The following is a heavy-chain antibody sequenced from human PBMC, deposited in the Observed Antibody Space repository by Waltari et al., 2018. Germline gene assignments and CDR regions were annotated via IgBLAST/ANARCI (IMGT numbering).Heavy chain of an antibody. D-gene: IGHD6-13*01. V-gene: IGHV4-38-2*01. Sequence: QVQLQESGPGLVKPSETLSLTCAVSGYSISSGSYWGWIRQPPGKGLEWIGSIYHSGSTYYNPSLKSRVTISVDTSKNQFSLKLSSVTAADTAVYYCASPGYSTTFDIWGQGTMVTVSS. CDR2: IYHSGST. CDR3: ASPGYSTTFDI. J-gene: IGHJ3*02. CDR1: GYSISSGSY.